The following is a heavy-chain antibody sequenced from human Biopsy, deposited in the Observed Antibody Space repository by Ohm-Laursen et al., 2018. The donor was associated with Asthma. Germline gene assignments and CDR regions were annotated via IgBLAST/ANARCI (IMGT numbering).Heavy chain of an antibody. CDR3: ARAAITGIRGRFDP. V-gene: IGHV4-34*01. CDR1: GGYLTGHY. Sequence: GTLSLTCTVYGGYLTGHYWNWIRQTPGKGLEWIGEIDQSGYTNYNPSLKSRVTISADTSKNQFHLNLSSVAAADTAVYFCARAAITGIRGRFDPWGQGTQVTVSS. CDR2: IDQSGYT. J-gene: IGHJ5*02. D-gene: IGHD1-20*01.